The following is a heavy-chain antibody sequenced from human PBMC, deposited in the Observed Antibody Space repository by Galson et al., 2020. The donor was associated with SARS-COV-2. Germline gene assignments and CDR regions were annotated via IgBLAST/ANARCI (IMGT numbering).Heavy chain of an antibody. V-gene: IGHV3-7*01. J-gene: IGHJ5*02. D-gene: IGHD2-15*01. CDR2: ISQDGSEN. Sequence: QLGESLKISCAASGFRFSSYWMTWVRQAPGKGLEWVASISQDGSENKYVDSVKGRFTISRDNAKISVDLQMNSLRTEDTAIFYCARVGGCSGAGGRGRDWVGPWGQGTLVTVSS. CDR1: GFRFSSYW. CDR3: ARVGGCSGAGGRGRDWVGP.